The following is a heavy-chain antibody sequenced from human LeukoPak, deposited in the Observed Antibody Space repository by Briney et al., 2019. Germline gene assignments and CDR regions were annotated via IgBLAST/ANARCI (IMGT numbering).Heavy chain of an antibody. D-gene: IGHD6-13*01. CDR2: IYTSGST. Sequence: PSQTLSLTCTVSGGSISSGSYYWSWIRQPAGKGLEWIGRIYTSGSTNYNPSLKSRVTISVDTSKNQFSLKLSSVTAADTAVYYCARGPYSSSWSMDYWGQGTLVTVSS. J-gene: IGHJ4*02. CDR3: ARGPYSSSWSMDY. CDR1: GGSISSGSYY. V-gene: IGHV4-61*02.